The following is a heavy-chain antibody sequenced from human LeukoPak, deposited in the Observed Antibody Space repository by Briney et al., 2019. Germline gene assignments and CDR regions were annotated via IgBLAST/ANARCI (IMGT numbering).Heavy chain of an antibody. CDR3: ASGAHRGGGFDS. CDR1: GGSISSDTYF. J-gene: IGHJ4*02. CDR2: IYFTGNT. Sequence: PSETLSLTCTVSGGSISSDTYFWGWIRQPPGKGLEWIANIYFTGNTYYNPSLKSRATISVDTSKKQFSLTLSSVTAADTAGYYCASGAHRGGGFDSWGQGTQVTVSS. D-gene: IGHD3-10*01. V-gene: IGHV4-39*01.